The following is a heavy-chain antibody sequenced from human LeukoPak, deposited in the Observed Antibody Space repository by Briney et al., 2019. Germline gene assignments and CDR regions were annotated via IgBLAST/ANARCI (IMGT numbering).Heavy chain of an antibody. V-gene: IGHV3-30*02. D-gene: IGHD6-13*01. J-gene: IGHJ6*03. CDR2: IWYDGSNK. CDR3: VKDCPGDSSPEGVCHYYMDV. Sequence: GGSLRLSCAASGFTFSSYGMHWVRQAPGKGLEWVAVIWYDGSNKYYADSVKGRFTISRDNSKNTLYLQMNSLRGDDTAVYYCVKDCPGDSSPEGVCHYYMDVWGKGTTATVSS. CDR1: GFTFSSYG.